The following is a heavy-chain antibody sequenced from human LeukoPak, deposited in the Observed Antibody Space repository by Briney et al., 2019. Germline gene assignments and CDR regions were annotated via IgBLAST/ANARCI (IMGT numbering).Heavy chain of an antibody. Sequence: GGSLRLSCAVSGFPFSSYSMNWVRQAPGKGLEWISYISASGGNIFYLDAVRGRFTVSRDNATNSLFLQMYRPRAEDTAIYYCVRVKGTYFDFWGQGTLVTVSP. J-gene: IGHJ4*02. CDR2: ISASGGNI. CDR1: GFPFSSYS. D-gene: IGHD1-1*01. CDR3: VRVKGTYFDF. V-gene: IGHV3-48*01.